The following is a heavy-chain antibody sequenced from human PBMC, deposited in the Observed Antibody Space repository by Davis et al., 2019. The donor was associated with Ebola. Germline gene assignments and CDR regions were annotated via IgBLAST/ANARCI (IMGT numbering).Heavy chain of an antibody. V-gene: IGHV5-51*01. J-gene: IGHJ4*02. D-gene: IGHD2-15*01. CDR3: ARVSCAGGSCPLAH. CDR1: WYNFVDYW. CDR2: IYPGDSDT. Sequence: GESLNISCKGSWYNFVDYWIGWVRQMPGQRPEWMGIIYPGDSDTRYSPSFQGQVTISADKSTTTAYLQWVSLKVSDSAIYYCARVSCAGGSCPLAHWGQGTLITVSS.